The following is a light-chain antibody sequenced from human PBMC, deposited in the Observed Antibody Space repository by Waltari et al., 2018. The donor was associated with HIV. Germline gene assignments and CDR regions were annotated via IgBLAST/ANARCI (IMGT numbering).Light chain of an antibody. CDR3: QSYDSNRSGL. CDR1: SSNIGAGYD. CDR2: GNS. J-gene: IGLJ2*01. V-gene: IGLV1-40*01. Sequence: QSELTQPPSVSAAPGQRVTISCTGSSSNIGAGYDVHWYQQVPGRAPKVVIYGNSERPSGVHDRVSGTEAGASATLVITGVQAEDEADYCCQSYDSNRSGLCGGGTKVTVL.